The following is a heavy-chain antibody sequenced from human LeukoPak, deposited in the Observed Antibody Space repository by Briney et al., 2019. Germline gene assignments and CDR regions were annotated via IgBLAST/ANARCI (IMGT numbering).Heavy chain of an antibody. CDR2: VKGDGSEK. CDR3: ARYGSLVDAGTFDY. CDR1: GFTFGRFW. J-gene: IGHJ4*02. D-gene: IGHD6-13*01. Sequence: PGGSLRLSCAASGFTFGRFWMSWVRQAPGKGLEWVANVKGDGSEKYYVDSVKGRFTISRDNAKNSLYLQMNSLRAADTAVYYPARYGSLVDAGTFDYWGQGTPVTVSS. V-gene: IGHV3-7*04.